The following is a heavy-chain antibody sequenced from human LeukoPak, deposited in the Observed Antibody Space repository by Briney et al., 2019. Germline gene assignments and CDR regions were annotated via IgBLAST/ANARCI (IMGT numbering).Heavy chain of an antibody. V-gene: IGHV3-66*04. J-gene: IGHJ4*02. Sequence: GGSLRLSCAASGFTFSSYAMSWVRQAPGKGLEWVSVIYSGGSTYYADSVKGRFTISRDNSKNTLYLQMNSLRAEDTAVYYCARQLAYYYDSSGYPRGDYWGQGTLVTVSS. CDR3: ARQLAYYYDSSGYPRGDY. CDR2: IYSGGST. CDR1: GFTFSSYA. D-gene: IGHD3-22*01.